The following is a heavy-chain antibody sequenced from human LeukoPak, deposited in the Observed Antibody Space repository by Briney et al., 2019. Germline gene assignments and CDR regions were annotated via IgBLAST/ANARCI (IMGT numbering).Heavy chain of an antibody. CDR3: ARDQATDYFDY. J-gene: IGHJ4*02. CDR1: GFTFSNYA. Sequence: GGSLRLSCAASGFTFSNYAMSWVRQAPGKGLEWVSAISGNGDITYYTDSVKGRFTISRDNSKNTLYLQMNSLRAEDTAVYYCARDQATDYFDYWGQGTLVTVSS. CDR2: ISGNGDIT. D-gene: IGHD5-12*01. V-gene: IGHV3-23*01.